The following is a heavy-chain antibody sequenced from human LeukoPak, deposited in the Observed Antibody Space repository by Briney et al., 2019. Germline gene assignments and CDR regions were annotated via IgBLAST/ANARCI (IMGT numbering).Heavy chain of an antibody. D-gene: IGHD6-19*01. CDR1: GGSISSYY. V-gene: IGHV4-4*07. CDR3: ARDISGWYFGLDRNWYFDL. Sequence: SETLSLTCTVSGGSISSYYWSWIRQPAGKGLEWIGRIYTSGSTNYNPSLKSRVTMSVDTSKNQFSLKLSSVTAADTTVYYCARDISGWYFGLDRNWYFDLWGRGTLVTVSS. J-gene: IGHJ2*01. CDR2: IYTSGST.